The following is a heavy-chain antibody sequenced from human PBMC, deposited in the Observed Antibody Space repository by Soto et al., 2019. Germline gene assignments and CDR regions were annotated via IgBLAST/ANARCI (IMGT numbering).Heavy chain of an antibody. V-gene: IGHV1-18*01. D-gene: IGHD2-15*01. CDR1: NYTFTSYG. CDR2: ISAYNGNT. CDR3: ARDCSGGRCYFDY. J-gene: IGHJ4*02. Sequence: ASVKVSCKASNYTFTSYGISWVRQAPGQGLEWMGWISAYNGNTHYAQKFQGRVTMTADTSTRTAYMELRSLRSDDTAVYYCARDCSGGRCYFDYWGQGTLVTVSS.